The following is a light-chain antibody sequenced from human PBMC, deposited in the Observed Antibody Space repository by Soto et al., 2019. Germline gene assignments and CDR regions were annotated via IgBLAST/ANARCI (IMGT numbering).Light chain of an antibody. CDR1: SGHSSYI. CDR3: ETWDSNTWV. J-gene: IGLJ3*02. Sequence: QSVLTQSSSASASLGSSVKLTCTLSSGHSSYIIAWHQQQPGKAPRYLMKLDGSGSYNKGSGVPDRFSGSSSGADRYLTISNLQFEDEADYYCETWDSNTWVFGGGTKVTVL. CDR2: LDGSGSY. V-gene: IGLV4-60*02.